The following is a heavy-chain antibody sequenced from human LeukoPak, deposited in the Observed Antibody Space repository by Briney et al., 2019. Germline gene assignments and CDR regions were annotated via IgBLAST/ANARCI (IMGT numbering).Heavy chain of an antibody. CDR2: MNPNSGNT. CDR1: GYTFTSYD. D-gene: IGHD2-21*01. J-gene: IGHJ3*02. Sequence: ASVKVSCKASGYTFTSYDINWVRQATGQGLEWMGWMNPNSGNTGYAQKFQGRVTITRNTSISTAYMELSSLRSEDTAVYYCARGARIVRRNDAFDIWGQGTMVTVSS. CDR3: ARGARIVRRNDAFDI. V-gene: IGHV1-8*03.